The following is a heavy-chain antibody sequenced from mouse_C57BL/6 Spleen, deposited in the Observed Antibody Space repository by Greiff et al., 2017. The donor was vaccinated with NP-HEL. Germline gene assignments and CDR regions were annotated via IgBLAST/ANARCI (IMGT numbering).Heavy chain of an antibody. V-gene: IGHV3-6*01. CDR2: ISYDGST. J-gene: IGHJ3*01. CDR3: AREGSIKYYVSSHQAWFAY. CDR1: GYSITSGYY. Sequence: EVQLQQSGPGLVKPSQSLSLTCSVTGYSITSGYYWNWIRQFPGNKLEWMGYISYDGSTNYNPSLKNRISITRDTSKNQFFLKLNSVTTEDTATYYCAREGSIKYYVSSHQAWFAYWGQGTLVTVSA. D-gene: IGHD1-1*01.